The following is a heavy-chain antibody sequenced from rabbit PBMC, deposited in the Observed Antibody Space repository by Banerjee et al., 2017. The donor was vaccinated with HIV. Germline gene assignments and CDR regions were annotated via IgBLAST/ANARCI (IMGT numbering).Heavy chain of an antibody. D-gene: IGHD8-1*01. CDR2: IYAGSSGST. J-gene: IGHJ4*01. CDR3: AREPVDDSFYYDL. Sequence: QEQVEESGGDLVKPEGSLTLTCTASGFSFSSSYWICWVRQAPGKGLEWIACIYAGSSGSTYYASLAKGRFTISKTSSTTVTLQMTSLTSADTATYFCAREPVDDSFYYDLWGPGTLVTVS. V-gene: IGHV1S45*01. CDR1: GFSFSSSYW.